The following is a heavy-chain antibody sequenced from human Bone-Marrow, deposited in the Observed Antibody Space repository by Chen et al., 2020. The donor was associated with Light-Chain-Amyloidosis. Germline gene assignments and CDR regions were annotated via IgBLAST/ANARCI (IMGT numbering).Heavy chain of an antibody. V-gene: IGHV4-4*03. J-gene: IGHJ6*02. D-gene: IGHD3-10*01. CDR1: VAPSGGSKW. Sequence: QLQLQDPGPGLVKPPGPFSPPSLGPVAPSGGSKWWLWVRQPPGKGLEWIGEVFHTGSANYNPSLMSRVIIAVDKSMNQFSLRLSSVNAADTAVYYCAISTYFYASGTYVYALDVWGQGTTVTVSS. CDR3: AISTYFYASGTYVYALDV. CDR2: VFHTGSA.